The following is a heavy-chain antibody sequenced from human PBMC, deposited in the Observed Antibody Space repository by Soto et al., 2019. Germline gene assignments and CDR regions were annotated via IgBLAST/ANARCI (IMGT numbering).Heavy chain of an antibody. D-gene: IGHD2-2*01. CDR1: GFTFSSYW. V-gene: IGHV3-74*01. CDR3: ARGDCSSTSCYRYYYYYMDV. J-gene: IGHJ6*03. Sequence: EVQLVESGRGLVQPGGSLRLSCAASGFTFSSYWMHWVRQAPGKGLVWVSRINSDGSSTSYADSVKGRFTISRDNAKNTLYLQMNSLRAEDTAVYYCARGDCSSTSCYRYYYYYMDVWGKGTTVTVSS. CDR2: INSDGSST.